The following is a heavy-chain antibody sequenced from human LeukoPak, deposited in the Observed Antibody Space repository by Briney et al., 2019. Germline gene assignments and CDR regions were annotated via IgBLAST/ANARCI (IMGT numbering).Heavy chain of an antibody. J-gene: IGHJ6*03. Sequence: GASVKVSCKASGYTFTSYGISWVRQAPAPGLEWMGWIRAYNGNTNYAQKLQGRVTMTTDTSTNTAYMELRSLRSDGTAVYYCARGTVTTGGYYYYYMDVWGKGTTVTVSS. D-gene: IGHD4-17*01. CDR1: GYTFTSYG. CDR3: ARGTVTTGGYYYYYMDV. V-gene: IGHV1-18*01. CDR2: IRAYNGNT.